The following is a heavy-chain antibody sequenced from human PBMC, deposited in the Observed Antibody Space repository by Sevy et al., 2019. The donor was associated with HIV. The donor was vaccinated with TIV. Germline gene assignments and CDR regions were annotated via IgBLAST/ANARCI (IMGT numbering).Heavy chain of an antibody. D-gene: IGHD6-19*01. Sequence: GGSLRLSCAASGFSVSSHAMHWVRQAPGKGLEWVALISYDGGAQYYVDSVKGRFSISRDNSKNILYLQMNSLRPADTALYYCTRDAGYSVGWYPSNYWGQGTLVTVSS. V-gene: IGHV3-30*04. J-gene: IGHJ4*02. CDR1: GFSVSSHA. CDR2: ISYDGGAQ. CDR3: TRDAGYSVGWYPSNY.